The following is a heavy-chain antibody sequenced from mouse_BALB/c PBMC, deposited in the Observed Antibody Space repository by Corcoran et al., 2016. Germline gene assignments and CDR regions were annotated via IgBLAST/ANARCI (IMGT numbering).Heavy chain of an antibody. Sequence: EVQLQQSGPELVKPGASVKMSCKASGYTFTSYVMHWVKQKPGQGLEWIGYINPYNDGTKYNEKVKGKATLTSDKSSSTAYLEVSSLASEDTAGYYWASYAVGYGDYYTMVYGGQGTSATVSS. V-gene: IGHV1S136*01. J-gene: IGHJ4*01. CDR2: INPYNDGT. CDR1: GYTFTSYV. CDR3: ASYAVGYGDYYTMVY. D-gene: IGHD2-2*01.